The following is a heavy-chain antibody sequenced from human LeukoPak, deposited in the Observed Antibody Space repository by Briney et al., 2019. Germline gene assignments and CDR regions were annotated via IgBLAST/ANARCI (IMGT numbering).Heavy chain of an antibody. J-gene: IGHJ6*02. CDR2: ISYDGSNK. CDR3: AKDVYSSGWMGNGMDV. V-gene: IGHV3-30*18. D-gene: IGHD6-19*01. CDR1: GFTFSSYG. Sequence: PGRSLRLSCAASGFTFSSYGMHWVRQAPGKGLEWVAVISYDGSNKYYADSVKGRFTISRDNSKNTLYLQMNSLRAEDTAVYYCAKDVYSSGWMGNGMDVWGQGTTVTVSS.